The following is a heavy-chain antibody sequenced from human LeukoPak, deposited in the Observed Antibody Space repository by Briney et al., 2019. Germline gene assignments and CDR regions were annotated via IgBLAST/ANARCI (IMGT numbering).Heavy chain of an antibody. V-gene: IGHV3-21*01. D-gene: IGHD3-9*01. CDR3: ARDQDYDILADY. CDR2: ISSSSSYI. J-gene: IGHJ4*02. Sequence: GGSLRLSCAASGFTFSSYSMNWVRQAPGKGLEWVSSISSSSSYIYYADSVKGRFTISRDNAKNSLYLQMNSLRAEGTAVYYCARDQDYDILADYWDQGTLVTVSS. CDR1: GFTFSSYS.